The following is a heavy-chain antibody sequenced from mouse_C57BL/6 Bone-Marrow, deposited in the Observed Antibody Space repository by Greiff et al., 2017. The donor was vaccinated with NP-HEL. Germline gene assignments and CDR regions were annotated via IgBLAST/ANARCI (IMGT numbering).Heavy chain of an antibody. Sequence: QVQLQQPGAELVKPGASVKLSCKASGYTFTSYWMHWVKQRPGQGLEWIGMIHPNSGSTNYNEKFKSKATLTVDKSSSTAYMQLSSLTSEDSAVYYCARSEGYYYGSSYNWGQGTTLTVSS. D-gene: IGHD1-1*01. J-gene: IGHJ2*01. V-gene: IGHV1-64*01. CDR1: GYTFTSYW. CDR3: ARSEGYYYGSSYN. CDR2: IHPNSGST.